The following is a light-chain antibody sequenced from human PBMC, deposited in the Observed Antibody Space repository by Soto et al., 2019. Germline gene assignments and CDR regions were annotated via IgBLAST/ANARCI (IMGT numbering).Light chain of an antibody. V-gene: IGLV2-8*01. CDR2: EVS. CDR1: SSDVGGYNY. J-gene: IGLJ1*01. Sequence: QSVLTQPPSASGCPGQSVTISCSGTSSDVGGYNYVSWYQQHPGKAPKLMIYEVSKRPSGVPDRFSGSKSGNTASLTVSGLQAEDEADYYCSSYAGSNNFGVFGTGTKLTVL. CDR3: SSYAGSNNFGV.